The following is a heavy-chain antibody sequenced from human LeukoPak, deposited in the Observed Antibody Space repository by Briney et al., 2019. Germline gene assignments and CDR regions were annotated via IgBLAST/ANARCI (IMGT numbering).Heavy chain of an antibody. CDR1: GYTFTGYY. CDR3: ALGGAAAGTAVGNWFDP. V-gene: IGHV1-2*02. J-gene: IGHJ5*02. D-gene: IGHD6-13*01. CDR2: INPNSGGT. Sequence: ASVKVSCKASGYTFTGYYMHWVRQAPGQGLEWKGWINPNSGGTNCAQKFQGRVTMTRDTSITTAYMDLNRLRSDDTAVYYCALGGAAAGTAVGNWFDPWGQGTLVTVSS.